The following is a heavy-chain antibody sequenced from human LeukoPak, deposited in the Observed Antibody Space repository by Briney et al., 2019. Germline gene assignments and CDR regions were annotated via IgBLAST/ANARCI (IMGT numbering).Heavy chain of an antibody. D-gene: IGHD2-15*01. V-gene: IGHV4-59*11. CDR2: IYYSGST. Sequence: SETLSLTCTVSGGSISSRYWSWIRQPPGKGLEWIGYIYYSGSTNYNPSLKSRVTISVDTSKNQFSLKLSSVTAADTAVYYCARDLRGWGYAFDIWGQGTMVTVSS. CDR1: GGSISSRY. CDR3: ARDLRGWGYAFDI. J-gene: IGHJ3*02.